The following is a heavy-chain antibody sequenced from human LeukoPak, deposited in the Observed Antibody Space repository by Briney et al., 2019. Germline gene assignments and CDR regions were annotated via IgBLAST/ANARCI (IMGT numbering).Heavy chain of an antibody. CDR2: ISYDGSTK. J-gene: IGHJ1*01. D-gene: IGHD6-13*01. CDR3: AKESGSRSYGAYFPH. CDR1: GFTFSSHG. Sequence: GRSPRLSCAASGFTFSSHGMQCVRQAPGKGLEWVAVISYDGSTKYYADSVKGRFTISRDNSKSTLYLQMNSLRAEDTAVYYCAKESGSRSYGAYFPHWGQGTLVTVSS. V-gene: IGHV3-30*18.